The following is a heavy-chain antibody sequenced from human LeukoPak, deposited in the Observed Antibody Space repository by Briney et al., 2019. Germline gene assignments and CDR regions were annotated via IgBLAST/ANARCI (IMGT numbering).Heavy chain of an antibody. CDR1: GFTFSSYA. CDR2: ISSSGGST. V-gene: IGHV3-23*01. J-gene: IGHJ4*02. Sequence: GGSLRLSCAASGFTFSSYAMSWVRQAPGKGLEWVSAISSSGGSTYNADSVKGRFTISRDNSKNTLYLQMNSLRAEDTAVYYCAKEGGYGDYVALDCWGQGTLVTVSS. CDR3: AKEGGYGDYVALDC. D-gene: IGHD4-17*01.